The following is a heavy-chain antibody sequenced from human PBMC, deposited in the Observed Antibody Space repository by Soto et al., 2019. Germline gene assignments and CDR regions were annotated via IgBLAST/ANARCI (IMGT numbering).Heavy chain of an antibody. Sequence: PGGSLRLSCNCSGFRFSEHAMTWVRQAPGKGLEWVGFIRNKPYGGTTDYAASVRGRFTISRDDAESIAYLQMNRLKTEDPGVYDCSRGSFGYYGPWGPGTLVTVSS. J-gene: IGHJ5*02. D-gene: IGHD2-2*03. CDR1: GFRFSEHA. CDR3: SRGSFGYYGP. CDR2: IRNKPYGGTT. V-gene: IGHV3-49*04.